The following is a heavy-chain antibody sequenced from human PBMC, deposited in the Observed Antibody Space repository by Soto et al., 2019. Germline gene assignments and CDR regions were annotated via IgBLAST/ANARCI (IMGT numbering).Heavy chain of an antibody. CDR2: ISAYDGHT. Sequence: QIQLVQSGAEVKKSGASVKVSCKASGYTFTSYGITWVRQAPGQGLEWMGWISAYDGHTNYAQKLQGRVTMTTDTSTSTAYMELRSLRSNDTAVYYCARDGTSGRLNYYYYGMDVWGQGTTVTVSS. V-gene: IGHV1-18*01. CDR3: ARDGTSGRLNYYYYGMDV. J-gene: IGHJ6*02. CDR1: GYTFTSYG. D-gene: IGHD3-10*01.